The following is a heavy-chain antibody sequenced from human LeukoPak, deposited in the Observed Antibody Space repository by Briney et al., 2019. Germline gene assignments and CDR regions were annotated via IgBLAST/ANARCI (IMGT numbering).Heavy chain of an antibody. V-gene: IGHV4-59*08. CDR3: ARHTEYSYDSSGYFDY. Sequence: SETLSPTCTVSGGSISTYYWSWIRQPPGKGLEWIGYIYYSGSTNYNPSLKSRVIISVDTSKNQFSLKLSSVTVADTAVYHCARHTEYSYDSSGYFDYWGQGTLVTVSS. CDR1: GGSISTYY. CDR2: IYYSGST. D-gene: IGHD3-22*01. J-gene: IGHJ4*02.